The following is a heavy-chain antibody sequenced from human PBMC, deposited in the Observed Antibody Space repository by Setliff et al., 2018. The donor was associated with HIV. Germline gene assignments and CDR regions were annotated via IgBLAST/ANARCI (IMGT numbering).Heavy chain of an antibody. CDR1: GGTFSSYA. CDR2: IIPILGIA. V-gene: IGHV1-69*10. Sequence: GASVKVSCKASGGTFSSYAINWVRQAPGQGLEWMGGIIPILGIANYAQKFQGRVTITADKSTSTAYMELSSLRSEDTAVYYCARDREYYYDNSGSPSFDYWGQGTLVTVPQ. D-gene: IGHD3-22*01. CDR3: ARDREYYYDNSGSPSFDY. J-gene: IGHJ4*02.